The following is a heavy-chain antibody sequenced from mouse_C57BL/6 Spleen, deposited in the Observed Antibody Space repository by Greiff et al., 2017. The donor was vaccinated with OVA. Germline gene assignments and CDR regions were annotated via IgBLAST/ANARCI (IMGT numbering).Heavy chain of an antibody. J-gene: IGHJ2*01. V-gene: IGHV1-26*01. CDR1: GYTFTDYY. CDR2: INPNNGGT. CDR3: AIYGSSPYFDY. Sequence: VQLQQSGPELVKPGASVKISCKASGYTFTDYYMNWVKQSHGKSLEWIGDINPNNGGTSYNQKFKGKSTLTVDKASSTAYMELHSLTSEDSAVYYCAIYGSSPYFDYWGQGTTLTVSS. D-gene: IGHD1-1*01.